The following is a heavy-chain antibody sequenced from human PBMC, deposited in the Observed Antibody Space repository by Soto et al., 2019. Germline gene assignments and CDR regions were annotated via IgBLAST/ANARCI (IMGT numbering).Heavy chain of an antibody. V-gene: IGHV3-30-3*01. CDR3: GREGSPGVCWNNGGFDM. D-gene: IGHD1-1*01. CDR1: GFTFSSHN. CDR2: ISYNVGIK. Sequence: QAQMVESGGAVVQPGRSLTLPCAASGFTFSSHNMHSGRQARGRGVDWVAVISYNVGIKYNARSVEGRFTVSIDNSKNTLFVKRNRLTEDDTAVYYCGREGSPGVCWNNGGFDMWGEGTMVTVSS. J-gene: IGHJ3*02.